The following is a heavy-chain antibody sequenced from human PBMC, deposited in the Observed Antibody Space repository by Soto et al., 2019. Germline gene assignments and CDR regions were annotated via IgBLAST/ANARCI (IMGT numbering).Heavy chain of an antibody. J-gene: IGHJ3*02. CDR3: ARYDHGIGAFDI. V-gene: IGHV1-18*01. CDR2: ISAYNGNT. D-gene: IGHD2-8*01. CDR1: GYTFTSYG. Sequence: ASVKASCKASGYTFTSYGISWVRQAPGQGLEWMGWISAYNGNTNYAQKLQGRVTMTTDTSTSTAYMELRSLRSDDTAVYYCARYDHGIGAFDIWGQGTMVTVSS.